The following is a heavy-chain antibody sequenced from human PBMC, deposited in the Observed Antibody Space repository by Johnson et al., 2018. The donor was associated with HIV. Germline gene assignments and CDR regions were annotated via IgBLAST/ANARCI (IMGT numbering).Heavy chain of an antibody. CDR3: ARDQGGSYYAAFDI. J-gene: IGHJ3*02. V-gene: IGHV3-66*01. CDR2: SYSGGSQ. D-gene: IGHD1-26*01. Sequence: GQLVESGGGLVQPWGSLRLPCAPSGSTVSSNYINWVRQDPGTALERPAVSYSGGSQYYAHTWTGRFTISRDNSKNTLYLQRNSLRAEDTAVYYCARDQGGSYYAAFDIWGQGTMVTVSS. CDR1: GSTVSSNY.